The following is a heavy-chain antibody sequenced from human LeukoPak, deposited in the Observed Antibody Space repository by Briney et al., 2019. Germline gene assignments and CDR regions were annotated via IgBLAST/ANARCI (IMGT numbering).Heavy chain of an antibody. V-gene: IGHV1-2*02. D-gene: IGHD2-2*02. CDR3: ARIGSARDIVVVPAAIRPIAFDI. Sequence: PQASVKVSCKASGYTFTGYYMHWVRQAPGQGLEWMGWINPNSGGTNYAQKFQGRVTMTRDTSISTAYMELSRLRSDDTAVYYCARIGSARDIVVVPAAIRPIAFDIWGQGTMVTVSS. CDR1: GYTFTGYY. J-gene: IGHJ3*02. CDR2: INPNSGGT.